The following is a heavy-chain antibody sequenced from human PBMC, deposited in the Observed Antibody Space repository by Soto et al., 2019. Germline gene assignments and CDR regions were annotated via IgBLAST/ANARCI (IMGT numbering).Heavy chain of an antibody. CDR1: GFTFSGYA. CDR3: ARGGLGYCTGGSCYSGGGNDF. D-gene: IGHD2-15*01. J-gene: IGHJ4*02. Sequence: EVQLVESGGGLVQPGGSLRLSCAASGFTFSGYAMNWVRQTPGKGLEWLSYISATSSTIYYTDSVKGRFTISRDNAKNSLYLQMNSLRAEDTAVYDCARGGLGYCTGGSCYSGGGNDFWGQGTLVTVSS. CDR2: ISATSSTI. V-gene: IGHV3-48*01.